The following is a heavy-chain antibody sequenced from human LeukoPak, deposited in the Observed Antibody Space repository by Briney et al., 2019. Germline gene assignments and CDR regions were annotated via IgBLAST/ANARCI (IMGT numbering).Heavy chain of an antibody. J-gene: IGHJ4*02. CDR1: GGSIRYHY. Sequence: SETLSLTCTVSGGSIRYHYWNWIRQPPGKGLEWIGEASYNGKTNYNPSLKGRVTISLDTSKNQFSLRLSSVTAADTAVYYCARDEEATVTSECDSWGQGTLVTVSS. D-gene: IGHD4-11*01. V-gene: IGHV4-59*11. CDR2: ASYNGKT. CDR3: ARDEEATVTSECDS.